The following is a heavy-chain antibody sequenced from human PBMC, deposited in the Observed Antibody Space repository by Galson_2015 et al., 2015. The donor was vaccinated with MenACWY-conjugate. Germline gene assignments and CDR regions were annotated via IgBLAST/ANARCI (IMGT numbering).Heavy chain of an antibody. CDR1: GFTFSNYG. Sequence: SLRLSCAASGFTFSNYGMSWIRQAPGKGLEWVSYITRTNIVYYADSVKGRFTISRDNAKNSLFLQVNSLRAEDTSVYYCATGYCGSSGCSSYSRIFDSWGQGTLVTVSS. CDR2: ITRTNIV. J-gene: IGHJ4*02. CDR3: ATGYCGSSGCSSYSRIFDS. D-gene: IGHD2-2*01. V-gene: IGHV3-11*04.